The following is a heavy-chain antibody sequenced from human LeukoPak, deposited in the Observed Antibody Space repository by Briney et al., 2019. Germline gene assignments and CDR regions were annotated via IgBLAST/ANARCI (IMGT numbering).Heavy chain of an antibody. CDR2: INPNSGVT. CDR1: GYTFTGYY. J-gene: IGHJ6*02. D-gene: IGHD3-3*01. CDR3: ARGFLSYGLDV. Sequence: ASMKVSCKASGYTFTGYYMHWVRQAPGQGLEGMGWINPNSGVTNYAQKFQGRFTVTRDTSISTAYMELNRLRSDDTAVYYCARGFLSYGLDVWGQGTTVTVSS. V-gene: IGHV1-2*02.